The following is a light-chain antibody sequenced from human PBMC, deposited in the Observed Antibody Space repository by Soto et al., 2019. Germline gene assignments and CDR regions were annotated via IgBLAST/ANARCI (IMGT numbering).Light chain of an antibody. V-gene: IGLV2-8*01. CDR1: SSDVGAYNF. J-gene: IGLJ1*01. CDR2: EVN. Sequence: QSALTQPPSASGSPGQSVTISYIGTSSDVGAYNFVSWYQQHPGKVPKLMIYEVNKRPSGVPDRFSGSKSGNTASLTVSGLQAEDEADYYCSSHGGNNAFYVFGTGTKLTVL. CDR3: SSHGGNNAFYV.